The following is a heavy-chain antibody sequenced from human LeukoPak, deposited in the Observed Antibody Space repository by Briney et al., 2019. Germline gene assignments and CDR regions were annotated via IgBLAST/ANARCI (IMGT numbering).Heavy chain of an antibody. CDR1: GYTFTDYY. J-gene: IGHJ5*02. Sequence: GASVKVSCKTSGYTFTDYYIHWVRQAPGQGLEWMGWINPDSGYTNYAQKFQGRVTMTRDTSINTAYMELSRLTSDDTAVYYCATGGELLFEHWFDPWGQGTLVTVSS. V-gene: IGHV1-2*02. CDR3: ATGGELLFEHWFDP. CDR2: INPDSGYT. D-gene: IGHD1-26*01.